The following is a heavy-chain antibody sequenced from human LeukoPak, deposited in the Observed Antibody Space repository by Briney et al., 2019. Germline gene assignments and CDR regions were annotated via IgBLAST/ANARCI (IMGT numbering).Heavy chain of an antibody. D-gene: IGHD3-3*01. Sequence: SVKVSCKASGGTFSSYAISWVRQAPGQGLEWMGGIIPIFGTANYAQKFQGRVTITADESTSTAYMEQSSLRSEYTAVYYCARVVIIRGYHDYWGQGTLVTVSS. CDR2: IIPIFGTA. J-gene: IGHJ4*02. V-gene: IGHV1-69*13. CDR1: GGTFSSYA. CDR3: ARVVIIRGYHDY.